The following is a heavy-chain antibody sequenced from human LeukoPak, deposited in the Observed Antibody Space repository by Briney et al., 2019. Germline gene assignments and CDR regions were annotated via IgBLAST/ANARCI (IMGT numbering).Heavy chain of an antibody. CDR1: GFTFSSYG. D-gene: IGHD3-10*01. CDR2: IWYDGSNK. CDR3: ARKYGSGSPLDY. Sequence: GGSLRLSCAASGFTFSSYGMHWVRQAPGKGLEWVAVIWYDGSNKYYADSVKGRFTISRDNSKNTRYLQMNSLRAEDTAVYYCARKYGSGSPLDYWGQGTLVTVSS. V-gene: IGHV3-33*01. J-gene: IGHJ4*02.